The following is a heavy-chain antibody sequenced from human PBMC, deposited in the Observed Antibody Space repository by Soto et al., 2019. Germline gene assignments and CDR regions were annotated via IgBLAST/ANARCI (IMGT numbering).Heavy chain of an antibody. CDR1: GGSISSTSYY. CDR2: LYYSGST. CDR3: ARKNYALPEAPYYFDY. Sequence: SETLSLTCTVSGGSISSTSYYLGWIRQPPGKGLEWIGSLYYSGSTYYNPSLKSRVTISVDTSKNQFSLKLTSVTAADTAVYYCARKNYALPEAPYYFDYWGQGTPVTVSS. V-gene: IGHV4-39*01. J-gene: IGHJ4*02. D-gene: IGHD1-7*01.